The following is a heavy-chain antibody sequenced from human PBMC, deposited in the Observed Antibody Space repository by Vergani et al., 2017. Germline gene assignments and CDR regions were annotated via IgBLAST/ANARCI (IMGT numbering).Heavy chain of an antibody. CDR1: GASIRSSNHY. D-gene: IGHD6-19*01. J-gene: IGHJ5*02. CDR3: ARQSTVGWLAKLGWIVP. Sequence: QLQLQESGPGLVKPSATLSLTCSVSGASIRSSNHYWGWIRQPPGKGLEWIASFYYSGSTYYNPSLKSRVTIPVDTSKNQFSLKLSSVTAADTAVYFCARQSTVGWLAKLGWIVPWGQGILVTVSS. CDR2: FYYSGST. V-gene: IGHV4-39*01.